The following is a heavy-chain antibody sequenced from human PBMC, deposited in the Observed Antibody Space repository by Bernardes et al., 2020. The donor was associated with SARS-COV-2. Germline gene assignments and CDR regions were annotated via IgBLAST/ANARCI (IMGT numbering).Heavy chain of an antibody. CDR2: IYWDDET. Sequence: SGPTLVKPTQTLTLTCTFSGFSVSTRGVGVGWIRQPPGKALEWLALIYWDDETLYRPSLKGRVSITKDTSKSQVVLTMTNMAPVDTATYYCAHCLVHYASGSPHTVDFDYWGQGMLVTVSS. J-gene: IGHJ4*02. CDR3: AHCLVHYASGSPHTVDFDY. D-gene: IGHD3-10*01. CDR1: GFSVSTRGVG. V-gene: IGHV2-5*02.